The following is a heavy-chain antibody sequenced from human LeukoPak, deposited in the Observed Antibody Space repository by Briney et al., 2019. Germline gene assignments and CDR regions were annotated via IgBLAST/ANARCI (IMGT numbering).Heavy chain of an antibody. CDR2: MNPNSGGT. D-gene: IGHD1-26*01. V-gene: IGHV1-2*02. J-gene: IGHJ4*02. CDR1: GYTFTGYY. CDR3: ARALRSGSYYEVHY. Sequence: ASVKVSCKASGYTFTGYYIHWVRQAPGQGLEWMGWMNPNSGGTTYAQKFQGRVTMTRDTSISTAYVELSRLRSDDTAVYYCARALRSGSYYEVHYWGQGTLVTVSS.